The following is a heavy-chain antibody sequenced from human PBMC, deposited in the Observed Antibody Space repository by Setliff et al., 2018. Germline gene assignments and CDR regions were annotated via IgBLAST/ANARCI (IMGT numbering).Heavy chain of an antibody. CDR1: GGSISSYY. CDR3: ARLRTGAIDY. Sequence: SETLSLTCTVSGGSISSYYWSWIRQPPGKGLEWIGYIYYSGSTNYNPSLKSRVTISVDTSKNQFSLKLSSVTAADTAVYYCARLRTGAIDYWGQGTLVTVSS. J-gene: IGHJ4*02. V-gene: IGHV4-59*01. D-gene: IGHD1-7*01. CDR2: IYYSGST.